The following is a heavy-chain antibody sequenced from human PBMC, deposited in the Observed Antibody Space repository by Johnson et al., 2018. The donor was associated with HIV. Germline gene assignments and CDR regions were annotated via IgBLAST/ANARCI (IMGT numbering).Heavy chain of an antibody. J-gene: IGHJ3*02. V-gene: IGHV3-53*01. D-gene: IGHD3-22*01. CDR3: VRGIVVRLGAFYI. CDR1: GFTVSINY. CDR2: IYSGGST. Sequence: VQLVESGGGLIQPGGSLRLSCAASGFTVSINYMSWVRQAPGKGLEWVSVIYSGGSTYYADSVKGRFTISRENAKKSLYLQMNNLRAGDTAVYYCVRGIVVRLGAFYIWGQGTTVTVSS.